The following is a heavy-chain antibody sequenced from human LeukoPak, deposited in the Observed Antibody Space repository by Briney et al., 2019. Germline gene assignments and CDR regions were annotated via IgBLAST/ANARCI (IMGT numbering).Heavy chain of an antibody. V-gene: IGHV3-7*03. J-gene: IGHJ4*02. CDR3: ARVKAPNLAYYHDSSGYQFDY. CDR2: IKQDGSEK. D-gene: IGHD3-22*01. Sequence: PGGSLRLSCAASGFTFSSYWMSWVRQAPGKGLEWVANIKQDGSEKYYVDSVKGRFTISRDNAKNSLYLQMNSLRAEDTAVYYCARVKAPNLAYYHDSSGYQFDYWGQGTLVTVSS. CDR1: GFTFSSYW.